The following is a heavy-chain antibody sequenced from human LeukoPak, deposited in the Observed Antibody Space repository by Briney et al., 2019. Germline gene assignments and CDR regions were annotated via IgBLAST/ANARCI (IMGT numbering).Heavy chain of an antibody. Sequence: PSETLSLTCAVYGGSFSGYYWSWIRQSPGRGLEWIGEINHSESTNYNPSLKSRVSILVDTSKNQFSLKLNSVTAADMAVYYCARLVSQTEPRFDSWGQGTLVTVSS. J-gene: IGHJ4*02. CDR3: ARLVSQTEPRFDS. V-gene: IGHV4-34*01. CDR2: INHSEST. D-gene: IGHD3-9*01. CDR1: GGSFSGYY.